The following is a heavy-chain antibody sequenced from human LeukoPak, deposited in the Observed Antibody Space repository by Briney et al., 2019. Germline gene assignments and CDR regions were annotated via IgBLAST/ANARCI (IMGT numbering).Heavy chain of an antibody. CDR1: GFNFSGYY. CDR2: ISSSGSTI. D-gene: IGHD3-3*01. Sequence: KPGGSLRLSCAASGFNFSGYYMSWIRQAPGKGLEWVSYISSSGSTIYYADSVKGRFTSSRDNAKNSLYLQMNSLGAEDTAVYYCARRNRGFFKQQPLDYWGQGTLVTVSS. J-gene: IGHJ4*02. CDR3: ARRNRGFFKQQPLDY. V-gene: IGHV3-11*01.